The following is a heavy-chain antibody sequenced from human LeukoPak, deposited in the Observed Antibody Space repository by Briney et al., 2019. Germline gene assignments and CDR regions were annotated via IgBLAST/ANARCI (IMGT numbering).Heavy chain of an antibody. V-gene: IGHV4-34*01. CDR3: ARGSRYYGSGSYYRWFDP. D-gene: IGHD3-10*01. J-gene: IGHJ5*02. CDR2: INHSGST. CDR1: GGSFSGYY. Sequence: TASETLSLTCAVYGGSFSGYYWSWIRQPPGKGLGWIGEINHSGSTNYNPSLKSRVTISVDTSKNQFSLKLSSVTAADTAVYYCARGSRYYGSGSYYRWFDPWGQGPWSPSPQ.